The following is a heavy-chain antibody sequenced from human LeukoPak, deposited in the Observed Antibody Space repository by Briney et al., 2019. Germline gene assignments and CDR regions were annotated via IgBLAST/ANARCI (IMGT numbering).Heavy chain of an antibody. CDR1: GFTFSSYN. J-gene: IGHJ6*03. V-gene: IGHV3-21*01. CDR2: ISSSSSYI. D-gene: IGHD4-17*01. CDR3: ARDRGGTTVATMIMDV. Sequence: GGSLRLSCAASGFTFSSYNMNWVRQAPGKGLEWVSSISSSSSYIYYADSVKGRFTISRDNAKNSLYLQMNSLRAEDTAVYYCARDRGGTTVATMIMDVWGKGTTVTVSS.